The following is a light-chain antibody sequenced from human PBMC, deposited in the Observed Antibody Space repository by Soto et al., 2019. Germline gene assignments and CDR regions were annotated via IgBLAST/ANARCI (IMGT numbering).Light chain of an antibody. CDR3: QQYGSSPRIT. Sequence: EIVLTQSPGTLSLSPEERATLACIASQTVSSSFLAWYQQTPGQAPRLLIYAASSRATGIPDRFSGSGSGTDFTLTISRLEPEDFAVYYCQQYGSSPRITFGQGTRLEIK. V-gene: IGKV3-20*01. CDR2: AAS. J-gene: IGKJ5*01. CDR1: QTVSSSF.